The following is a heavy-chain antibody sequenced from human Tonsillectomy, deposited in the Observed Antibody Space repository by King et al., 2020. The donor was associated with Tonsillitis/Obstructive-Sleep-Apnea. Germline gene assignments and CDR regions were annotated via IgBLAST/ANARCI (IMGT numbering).Heavy chain of an antibody. CDR3: AKGIVGATDGFDY. J-gene: IGHJ4*02. CDR2: ISYDGSNK. D-gene: IGHD1-26*01. Sequence: VQLVESGGGVVQPGRSLRLSCAASGFTFSSYGMHWVRQAPGKGLEWVAVISYDGSNKYYADSVKGRFTISRDNSKNTRYLQMNSLRAEDTAVYYCAKGIVGATDGFDYWGQGTLVTVSS. CDR1: GFTFSSYG. V-gene: IGHV3-30*18.